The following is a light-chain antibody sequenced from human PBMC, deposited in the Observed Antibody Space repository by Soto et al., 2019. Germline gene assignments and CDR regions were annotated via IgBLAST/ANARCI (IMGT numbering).Light chain of an antibody. Sequence: DIQMTQSPPSRSSSLLDIVTITCQASQDISNYLNWYQQKPGKAPKLLIYDASNLETGVPSRSSGSGSGTDFTFTISSLQPEDIATYYCQQYDNLPLTFGGGTKVDIK. J-gene: IGKJ4*01. V-gene: IGKV1-33*01. CDR3: QQYDNLPLT. CDR2: DAS. CDR1: QDISNY.